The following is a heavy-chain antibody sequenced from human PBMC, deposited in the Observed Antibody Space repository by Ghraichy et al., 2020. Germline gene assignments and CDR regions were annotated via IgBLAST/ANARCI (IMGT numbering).Heavy chain of an antibody. D-gene: IGHD3-3*01. V-gene: IGHV4-59*01. CDR2: IYYSGST. J-gene: IGHJ6*02. CDR3: ARSITIFGVVEYNRHYYGMDV. Sequence: SETLSLTCTVSGGSISSYYWSWIRQPPGKGLEWIGYIYYSGSTNYNPSLKSRVTISVDTSKNQFSLKLSSVTAADTAVYYCARSITIFGVVEYNRHYYGMDVWGQGTTVTVSS. CDR1: GGSISSYY.